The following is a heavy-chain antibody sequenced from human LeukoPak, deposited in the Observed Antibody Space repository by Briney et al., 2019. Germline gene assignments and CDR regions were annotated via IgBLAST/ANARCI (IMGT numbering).Heavy chain of an antibody. Sequence: GESLKISFKGSGYSFTSDWIGWVRQMPGKGLEWMGIIYPGDSDTRYSPSFQGQVTISADKSISTAYLQWSSLKASDTAMYYCASGGINMVRGRTRDVKAFDIRREGTMVTVSS. CDR3: ASGGINMVRGRTRDVKAFDI. CDR2: IYPGDSDT. D-gene: IGHD3-10*01. CDR1: GYSFTSDW. J-gene: IGHJ3*02. V-gene: IGHV5-51*01.